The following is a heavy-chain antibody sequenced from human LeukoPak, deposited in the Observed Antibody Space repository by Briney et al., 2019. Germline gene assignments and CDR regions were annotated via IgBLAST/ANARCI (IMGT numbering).Heavy chain of an antibody. J-gene: IGHJ4*02. CDR3: ARQDSSGWYVFAPLDY. CDR1: GYTFTNYG. V-gene: IGHV1-18*01. CDR2: ISAYNGNT. Sequence: GASVKVSCKSSGYTFTNYGMTWVRQAPGQGLEWMGWISAYNGNTNYAQKLQGRVTMTTDTSTSTAYMELRSLRSDDTAMYYCARQDSSGWYVFAPLDYWGQGTLVTVSS. D-gene: IGHD6-19*01.